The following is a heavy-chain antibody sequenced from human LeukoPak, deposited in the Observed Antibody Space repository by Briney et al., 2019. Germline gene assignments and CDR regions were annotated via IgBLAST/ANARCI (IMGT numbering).Heavy chain of an antibody. J-gene: IGHJ4*02. V-gene: IGHV4-34*01. CDR1: GGSFSGYY. D-gene: IGHD5-24*01. CDR2: INHSGST. CDR3: ASGVQRGYNSAFDY. Sequence: SETLSLTCAVYGGSFSGYYWSWIRQPPGKGLEWIGEINHSGSTNYNPSLKSRVTISVDTSKNQFSLKLSPVTAADTAVYYCASGVQRGYNSAFDYWGQGTLVTVSS.